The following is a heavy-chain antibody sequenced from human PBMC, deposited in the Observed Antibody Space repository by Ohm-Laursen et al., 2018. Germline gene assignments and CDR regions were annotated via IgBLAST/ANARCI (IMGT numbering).Heavy chain of an antibody. CDR1: GGTFSSYA. J-gene: IGHJ3*02. Sequence: GSSVKVSCKASGGTFSSYAISWVRQAPGQGLEWMGGIIPIFGTANYAQKFQGRVTITADESTSTAYMELSSLRSEDTAVYYCAMPPPYGSGSYYNTDAFDIWGQGTMVTVSS. CDR2: IIPIFGTA. V-gene: IGHV1-69*01. D-gene: IGHD3-10*01. CDR3: AMPPPYGSGSYYNTDAFDI.